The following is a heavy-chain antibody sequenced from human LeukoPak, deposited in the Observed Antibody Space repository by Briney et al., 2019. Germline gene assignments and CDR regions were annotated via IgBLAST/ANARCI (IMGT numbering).Heavy chain of an antibody. CDR3: ASDRITMVRGVYAFDI. D-gene: IGHD3-10*01. V-gene: IGHV3-21*01. Sequence: GGSLRLSCAASGFTSSSYSMNWVRQAPGKGLEWVSSISSSSSYIYYTDSVKGRFTISRDNAKNSLYLQMNSLRAEDTAVYYCASDRITMVRGVYAFDIWGQGTMVTVSS. CDR2: ISSSSSYI. CDR1: GFTSSSYS. J-gene: IGHJ3*02.